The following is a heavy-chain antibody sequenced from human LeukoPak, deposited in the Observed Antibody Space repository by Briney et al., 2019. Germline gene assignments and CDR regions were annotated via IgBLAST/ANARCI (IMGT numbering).Heavy chain of an antibody. CDR2: IWYDGSNK. V-gene: IGHV3-33*01. CDR3: ARDSSSALDY. CDR1: GFTFSNYG. Sequence: PGRSLRLSCAASGFTFSNYGMHWVRQAPGKGLEWVAIIWYDGSNKYYGDSVKGRFTISRDNSKNTLYLQMNSLRAEDTAVYYCARDSSSALDYWGQGTLVTVSS. J-gene: IGHJ4*02. D-gene: IGHD6-6*01.